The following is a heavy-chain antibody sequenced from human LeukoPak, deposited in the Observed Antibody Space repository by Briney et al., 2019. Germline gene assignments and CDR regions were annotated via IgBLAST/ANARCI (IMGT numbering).Heavy chain of an antibody. D-gene: IGHD3-3*01. J-gene: IGHJ4*02. Sequence: ASVKVSCKASGYTFTSYDINWVRQATGQGLEWMEWMNPNSGNTGYAQKFQGRVTITRNTSISTAYMELRGLRSDDTAVYYCARDPYDFWSGSREVVDYWGQGTLVTVSS. CDR2: MNPNSGNT. CDR1: GYTFTSYD. CDR3: ARDPYDFWSGSREVVDY. V-gene: IGHV1-8*03.